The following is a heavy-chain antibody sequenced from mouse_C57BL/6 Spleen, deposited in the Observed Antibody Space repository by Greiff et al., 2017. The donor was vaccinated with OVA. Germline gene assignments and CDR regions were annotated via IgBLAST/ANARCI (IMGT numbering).Heavy chain of an antibody. CDR2: IDPETGGT. CDR1: GYTFTDYE. CDR3: TRKAMDY. V-gene: IGHV1-15*01. Sequence: LQESGAELVRPGASVTLSCKASGYTFTDYEMHWVKQTPVHGLEWIGAIDPETGGTAYNQKFKGKAILTADKSSSTAYMELRSLTSEDSAVYYCTRKAMDYWGQGTSVTVSS. J-gene: IGHJ4*01.